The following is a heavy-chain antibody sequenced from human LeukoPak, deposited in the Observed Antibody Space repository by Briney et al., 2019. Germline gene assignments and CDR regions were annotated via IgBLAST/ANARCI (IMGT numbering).Heavy chain of an antibody. V-gene: IGHV1-8*01. Sequence: ASVKVSCKASGYTFTSYDINWVPQATGQGLEWMGWMNPNSGNTGYAQKFQGRVTMTRNTSISTAYMELSSLRSEDTAVYYCARVRSSSWFNWFDPWGQGTLVTVSS. CDR1: GYTFTSYD. J-gene: IGHJ5*02. D-gene: IGHD6-13*01. CDR2: MNPNSGNT. CDR3: ARVRSSSWFNWFDP.